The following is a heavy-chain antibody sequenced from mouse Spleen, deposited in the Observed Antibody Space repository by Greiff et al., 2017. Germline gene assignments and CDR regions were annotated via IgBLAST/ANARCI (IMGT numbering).Heavy chain of an antibody. V-gene: IGHV1-47*01. Sequence: QVQLKESGAELVKPGASVKMSCKASGYTFTTYPIEWMKQNHGKSLEWIGNFHPYNDDTKYNEKFKGKATLTVEKSSSTVYLELSRLTSDDSAVYYCARGAYYSNYFWYFDVWGTGTTVTVSS. CDR2: FHPYNDDT. CDR3: ARGAYYSNYFWYFDV. CDR1: GYTFTTYP. J-gene: IGHJ1*03. D-gene: IGHD2-5*01.